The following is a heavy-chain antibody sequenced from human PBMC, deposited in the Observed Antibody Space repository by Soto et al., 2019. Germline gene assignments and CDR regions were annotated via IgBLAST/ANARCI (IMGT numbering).Heavy chain of an antibody. CDR2: IWYDGSNK. V-gene: IGHV3-33*01. J-gene: IGHJ3*02. CDR1: GFTFSSYG. Sequence: GGSLRLSCAASGFTFSSYGMHWVRQAPGKGLEWVAVIWYDGSNKYYADSVKGRFTISRDNSKNTLYLQMNSLRAEDTAVYYCARDLGGYVQIGYSFDIWGQGTMVTVSS. D-gene: IGHD5-12*01. CDR3: ARDLGGYVQIGYSFDI.